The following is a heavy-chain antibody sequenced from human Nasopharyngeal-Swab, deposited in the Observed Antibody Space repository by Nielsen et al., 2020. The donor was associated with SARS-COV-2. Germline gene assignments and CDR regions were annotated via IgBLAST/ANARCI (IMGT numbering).Heavy chain of an antibody. CDR1: GFTFSSYW. J-gene: IGHJ5*02. D-gene: IGHD6-13*01. Sequence: LKISCAASGFTFSSYWMSWVRQAPGKGLEWVANIKQDGSEKYYVDSVKGRFTISRDNAKNPLYLQMNSLRAEDTAVYYCARDKNFKAAAGTRVWFDPWGQGTLVTVSS. CDR3: ARDKNFKAAAGTRVWFDP. CDR2: IKQDGSEK. V-gene: IGHV3-7*01.